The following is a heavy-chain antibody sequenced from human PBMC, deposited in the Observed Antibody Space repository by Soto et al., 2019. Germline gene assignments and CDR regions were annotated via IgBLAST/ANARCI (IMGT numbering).Heavy chain of an antibody. D-gene: IGHD2-15*01. V-gene: IGHV1-18*01. CDR1: GYTFTSYG. CDR3: ARQSVGSVQAHYGMEL. Sequence: ASVKVSCKTSGYTFTSYGISWVRQAPGQGLEWMGWISGNNGETKYAQKLQGRVSMTTDTSTNTVYMELRSLRADDTAVYFCARQSVGSVQAHYGMELWGQGTTVTVSS. J-gene: IGHJ6*02. CDR2: ISGNNGET.